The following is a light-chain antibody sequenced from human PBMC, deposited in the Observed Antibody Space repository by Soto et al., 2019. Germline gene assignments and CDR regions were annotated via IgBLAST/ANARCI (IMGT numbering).Light chain of an antibody. CDR1: KLGDKY. CDR2: QDN. CDR3: QAWDSNTAI. V-gene: IGLV3-1*01. Sequence: SYELTQPPSVSVSPGQTATITCSGNKLGDKYACWYRQRPGQSPVVVIHQDNKRPSGIPERFSGSNSGNTATLTISETQPMDEADYYCQAWDSNTAIFGGGTKVTVL. J-gene: IGLJ2*01.